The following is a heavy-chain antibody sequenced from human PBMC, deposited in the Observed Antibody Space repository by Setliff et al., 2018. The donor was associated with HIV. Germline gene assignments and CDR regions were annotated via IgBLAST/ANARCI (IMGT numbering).Heavy chain of an antibody. CDR2: ISGSGTTM. D-gene: IGHD1-1*01. J-gene: IGHJ4*02. V-gene: IGHV3-11*01. Sequence: PGGSLRLSCAASGFTFSAYSMSWIRQAPGKGLEWISWISGSGTTMYYADSVKGRFTISRDNAKNSLYLQMNSLRPEDTALYFCAKANEPTLGPHYLDNWGQGTLVTVSS. CDR3: AKANEPTLGPHYLDN. CDR1: GFTFSAYS.